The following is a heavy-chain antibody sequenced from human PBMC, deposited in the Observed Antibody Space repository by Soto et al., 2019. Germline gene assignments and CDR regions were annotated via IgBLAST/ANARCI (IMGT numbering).Heavy chain of an antibody. CDR2: ISGSGGST. CDR3: AKRPTLDYDILTELDYFDY. J-gene: IGHJ4*02. Sequence: GGSLRLSCEASGFTFSSFAMGWVRQAPGKGLGWVSAISGSGGSTYYADSVKGRFTISRDNSKNTLYLQMNSLRAEDTAVYYCAKRPTLDYDILTELDYFDYWGQGTLVTVSS. D-gene: IGHD3-9*01. V-gene: IGHV3-23*01. CDR1: GFTFSSFA.